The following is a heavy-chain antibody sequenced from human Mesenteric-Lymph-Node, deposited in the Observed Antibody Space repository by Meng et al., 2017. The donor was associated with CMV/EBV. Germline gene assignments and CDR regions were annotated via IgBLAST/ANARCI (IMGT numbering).Heavy chain of an antibody. V-gene: IGHV3-48*04. D-gene: IGHD3-3*01. J-gene: IGHJ5*02. CDR1: FTFSSYS. CDR2: ISRSGDSI. Sequence: FTFSSYSMNWVRQAPGKGLEWVSYISRSGDSIHYADSVKGRFNISRDNSKKSLFLQMNSLRAEDTAVYYCAREYYDYWSGSSGWFDPWGQGTLVTVSS. CDR3: AREYYDYWSGSSGWFDP.